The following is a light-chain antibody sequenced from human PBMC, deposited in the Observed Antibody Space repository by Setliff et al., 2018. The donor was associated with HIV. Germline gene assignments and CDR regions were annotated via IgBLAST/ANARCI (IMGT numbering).Light chain of an antibody. CDR2: SNN. CDR1: SSNIRTNA. Sequence: QSVLTQPPSTSGTPGQRVTISCSGSSSNIRTNAVNWYQQLSGTAPKLLIHSNNQRPSGVPDRFSGSKSGTSASLAISGLQSEDEADYYCASWDDSLNGQVFGTGTKVTVL. CDR3: ASWDDSLNGQV. V-gene: IGLV1-44*01. J-gene: IGLJ1*01.